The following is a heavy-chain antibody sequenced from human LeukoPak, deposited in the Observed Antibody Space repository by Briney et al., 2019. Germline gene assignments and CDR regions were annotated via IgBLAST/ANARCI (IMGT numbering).Heavy chain of an antibody. D-gene: IGHD3-3*01. CDR3: ARDPHSDTYYDFWSGYTNNWFDP. V-gene: IGHV1-46*03. J-gene: IGHJ5*02. CDR2: INPSGGST. Sequence: GASVKVSCKASGYTFTGYYMHWVRQAPGHGLEWMGIINPSGGSTSYAQKFQGRVTMTRDTSTSTVYMELSSLRSEDTAVYYCARDPHSDTYYDFWSGYTNNWFDPWGQGTLVTVSS. CDR1: GYTFTGYY.